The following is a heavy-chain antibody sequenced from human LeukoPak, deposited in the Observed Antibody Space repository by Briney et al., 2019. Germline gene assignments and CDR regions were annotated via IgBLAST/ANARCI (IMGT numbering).Heavy chain of an antibody. CDR3: ARYDSTGYYYVYFDS. CDR2: IYHSGST. D-gene: IGHD3-22*01. CDR1: GYSISSGYF. Sequence: SETLSLTRTVSGYSISSGYFWGWIRQPPGKGLEWIGSIYHSGSTYYNPSLKSRVTISVDTSKNQFSLKLSSVTAADTAVYYCARYDSTGYYYVYFDSWGQGTLVTVSS. V-gene: IGHV4-38-2*02. J-gene: IGHJ4*02.